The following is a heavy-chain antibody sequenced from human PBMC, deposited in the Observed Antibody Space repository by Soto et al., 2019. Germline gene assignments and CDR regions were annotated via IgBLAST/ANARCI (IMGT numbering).Heavy chain of an antibody. CDR2: VTVTGGST. D-gene: IGHD3-10*01. CDR1: AISFNTYG. Sequence: GGSLRLSCAASAISFNTYGVTWVRQAPGKGLEWVSTVTVTGGSTYYADSVKGRFTISRDRSNYTVSLLLNSLRVEDTAIYYCAGHRSPEGRFDPWGQGTLVTVSS. J-gene: IGHJ5*02. V-gene: IGHV3-23*01. CDR3: AGHRSPEGRFDP.